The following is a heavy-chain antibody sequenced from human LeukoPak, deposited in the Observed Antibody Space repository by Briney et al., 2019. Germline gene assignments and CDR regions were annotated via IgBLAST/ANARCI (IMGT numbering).Heavy chain of an antibody. D-gene: IGHD3-3*01. Sequence: PSETLSLTCAVYGGSFSGYYWSWIRQPPGKGLEWIGYIYYSGSTNYNPSLKSRVTISVDASKNQFSLKLSSVTAADTAVYYCARSPPASLKLRFLEWSPFDYWGQGTLVTVSS. J-gene: IGHJ4*02. CDR3: ARSPPASLKLRFLEWSPFDY. CDR2: IYYSGST. V-gene: IGHV4-59*08. CDR1: GGSFSGYY.